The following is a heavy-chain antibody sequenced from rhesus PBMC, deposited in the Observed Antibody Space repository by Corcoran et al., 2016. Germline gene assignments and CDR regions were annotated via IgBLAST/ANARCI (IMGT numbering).Heavy chain of an antibody. CDR1: GGSISGYH. CDR3: AREDSSGWYYFDY. Sequence: QVQLEESGPGLVKPSETLSPTCAVSGGSISGYHWKGIRQPTGEGLEWIGYIGGSSGSPDYNPSLKRRVTISTDTSKNQLSLRLSSVTAADTAVYYCAREDSSGWYYFDYWGQGVLVTVSS. V-gene: IGHV4S5*01. CDR2: IGGSSGSP. D-gene: IGHD6-31*01. J-gene: IGHJ4*01.